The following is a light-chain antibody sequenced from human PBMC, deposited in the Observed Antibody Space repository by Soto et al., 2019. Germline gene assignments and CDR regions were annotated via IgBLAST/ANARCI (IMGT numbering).Light chain of an antibody. CDR3: QQYDKSWT. CDR1: QSVSHNY. Sequence: EIVLTQSPGTLSLSPGERATLSCRASQSVSHNYLAWYQQKPGQAPRLLIHGASSRATGIPDRFGGSGSGTHFILTISRLEPEDFAVYYCQQYDKSWTFGQGTKVDIK. CDR2: GAS. V-gene: IGKV3-20*01. J-gene: IGKJ1*01.